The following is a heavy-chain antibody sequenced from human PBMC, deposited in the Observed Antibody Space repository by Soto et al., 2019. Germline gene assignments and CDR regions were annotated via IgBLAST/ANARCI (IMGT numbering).Heavy chain of an antibody. CDR2: IFFSGNT. J-gene: IGHJ4*02. CDR3: ARDNYGGRPAC. D-gene: IGHD4-17*01. Sequence: PSVTMSHTYTVAGGYGLTGGRCWTWIRQHQGKGLEWIGRIFFSGNTHYNPALKRRLTFSLDTAKNQFSLKLTSVTAADTAIYYCARDNYGGRPACWGPGTLVPVS. V-gene: IGHV4-31*03. CDR1: GGYGLTGGRC.